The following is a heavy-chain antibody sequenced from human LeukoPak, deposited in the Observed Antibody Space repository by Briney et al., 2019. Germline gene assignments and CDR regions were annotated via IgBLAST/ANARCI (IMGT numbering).Heavy chain of an antibody. CDR1: GFTFSDHY. D-gene: IGHD3-10*01. J-gene: IGHJ6*02. CDR2: IRNKANSYTT. CDR3: ASSYYYGSGRDCYYGMDV. Sequence: PGGSLRLSCAASGFTFSDHYMDWVRQAPGKGLEWVGRIRNKANSYTTEYAASVKGRFTVSRDDSKNSPYLQMNSLKTEDTAVYYCASSYYYGSGRDCYYGMDVWGQGTTVTVSS. V-gene: IGHV3-72*01.